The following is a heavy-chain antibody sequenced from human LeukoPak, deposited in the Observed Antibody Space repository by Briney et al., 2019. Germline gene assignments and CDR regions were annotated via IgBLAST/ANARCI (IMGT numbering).Heavy chain of an antibody. CDR1: GFTFSSYA. V-gene: IGHV3-23*01. D-gene: IGHD2-15*01. CDR3: AKWGCSGGTCYPFDY. Sequence: GGSLRLSCAASGFTFSSYAMAWVRQAPGKGLEWVATISGSRNNTYYADSVKGRFTISRDNSKNTLYLQMNSLRAEDTAVYYCAKWGCSGGTCYPFDYWGQGTLVTVSS. J-gene: IGHJ4*02. CDR2: ISGSRNNT.